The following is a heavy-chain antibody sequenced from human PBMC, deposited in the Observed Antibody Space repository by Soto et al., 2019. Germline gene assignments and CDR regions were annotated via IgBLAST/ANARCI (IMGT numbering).Heavy chain of an antibody. D-gene: IGHD3-3*01. CDR1: GYTFTAYG. J-gene: IGHJ5*02. V-gene: IGHV1-3*04. Sequence: GASVKVSCKASGYTFTAYGIHWVRQAPGQRLEWMGWINTGNGHTKYSQKFQGRVAITRDTSARTAYMELNSLRSEDTAVYYCASSGYDFWSGLNPWGQGTLVTVSS. CDR3: ASSGYDFWSGLNP. CDR2: INTGNGHT.